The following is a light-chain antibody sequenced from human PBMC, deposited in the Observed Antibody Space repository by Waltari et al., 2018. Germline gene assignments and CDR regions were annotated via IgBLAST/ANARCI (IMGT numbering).Light chain of an antibody. CDR1: QSLLHCNGYNY. J-gene: IGKJ1*01. Sequence: DIVMTQSPLSLPVTPGEPASTSCRSRQSLLHCNGYNYLEWYLQKPGQSPKLLIYVASSLDTGVPARFSGSGSGTDFTLKISRLQAEDVAAYYCMQGQQTPRTFGQGTKVEIK. CDR3: MQGQQTPRT. CDR2: VAS. V-gene: IGKV2-28*01.